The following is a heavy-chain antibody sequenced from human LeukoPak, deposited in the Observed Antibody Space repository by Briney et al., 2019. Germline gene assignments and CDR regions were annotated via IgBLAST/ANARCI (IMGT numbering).Heavy chain of an antibody. D-gene: IGHD6-13*01. J-gene: IGHJ4*02. V-gene: IGHV3-74*01. Sequence: GGSLRLSCAASGFTFSSYWMHWVRQAPGKGLVWVSRINSDGSSTSYADSVKGRFTISRDNAKNTLYLQVNSLRAEDTAVYYCAREGYSSSSFDYWGQGTLVTVSS. CDR2: INSDGSST. CDR3: AREGYSSSSFDY. CDR1: GFTFSSYW.